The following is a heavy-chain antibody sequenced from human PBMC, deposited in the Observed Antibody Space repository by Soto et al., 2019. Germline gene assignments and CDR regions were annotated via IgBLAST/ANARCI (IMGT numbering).Heavy chain of an antibody. D-gene: IGHD3-10*01. Sequence: ASVKVSCKASGGTFSSYAISWVRQAPGQGLEWNGGIIPFFGTANYAQKFQGRVTITADKSTSTAYMELSSLRSEDTAVYYCAINYGPYGSGSLHPAHNWFDPWGQGTLVTVSS. CDR2: IIPFFGTA. J-gene: IGHJ5*02. V-gene: IGHV1-69*06. CDR1: GGTFSSYA. CDR3: AINYGPYGSGSLHPAHNWFDP.